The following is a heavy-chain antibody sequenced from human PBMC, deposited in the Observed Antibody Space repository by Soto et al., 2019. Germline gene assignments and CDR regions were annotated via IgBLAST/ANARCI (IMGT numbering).Heavy chain of an antibody. D-gene: IGHD2-21*02. CDR2: ISGSGGST. V-gene: IGHV3-23*01. CDR1: GFTFSSYA. Sequence: GGSLRLSCAASGFTFSSYAMSWVRQAPGKGLEWVSAISGSGGSTYYADSVRGRFTISRDNSKNTLYLQMNSLRAEDTAVYYCAKVSLPFSYCGGDRYSDYWGQGTPVTVSS. J-gene: IGHJ4*02. CDR3: AKVSLPFSYCGGDRYSDY.